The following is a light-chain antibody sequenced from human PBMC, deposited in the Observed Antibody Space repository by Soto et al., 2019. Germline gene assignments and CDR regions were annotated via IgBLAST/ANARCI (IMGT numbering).Light chain of an antibody. CDR3: QQYGSSLGR. CDR2: GAS. J-gene: IGKJ1*01. Sequence: EIVLTQSPGTLSLSPGERATLSCRASQSVSSSYLAWYQQKPGQAPRLLIYGASSRATGIPDRFSGSGSGTDFTLTISRLETEDFAVYYCQQYGSSLGRFGQGTKVEIK. V-gene: IGKV3-20*01. CDR1: QSVSSSY.